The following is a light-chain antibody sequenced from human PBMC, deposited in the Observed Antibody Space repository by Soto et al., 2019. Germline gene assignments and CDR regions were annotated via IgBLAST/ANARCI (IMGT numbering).Light chain of an antibody. CDR1: SGHSSYA. CDR2: LNSDGSH. CDR3: QTWGTGIS. Sequence: QLVLTQSPSASASLGASVKLTCTLSSGHSSYAIAWHQQQPEKGPRYLMKLNSDGSHNKGDGIPDRFSGSSSGAERYLTISSLQSEDEADYYCQTWGTGISFGGGTKLTVL. J-gene: IGLJ2*01. V-gene: IGLV4-69*01.